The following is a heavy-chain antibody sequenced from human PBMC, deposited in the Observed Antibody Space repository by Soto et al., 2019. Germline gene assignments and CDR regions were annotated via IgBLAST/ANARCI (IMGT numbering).Heavy chain of an antibody. V-gene: IGHV3-30-3*01. CDR2: ISYDGTYR. CDR1: GFTFSNIA. D-gene: IGHD1-26*01. J-gene: IGHJ4*02. CDR3: ATDRALGATLGAIDF. Sequence: GGSLRLSCAASGFTFSNIAMHWVRQAPGKGLEWVAAISYDGTYRPYADFARGRSTISRDNSQKTLYLQMNSLRPEDTALYYCATDRALGATLGAIDFWGQGTLVTVSS.